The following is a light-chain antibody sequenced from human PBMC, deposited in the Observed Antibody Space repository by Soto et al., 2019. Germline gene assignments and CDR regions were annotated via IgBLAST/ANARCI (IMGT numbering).Light chain of an antibody. V-gene: IGKV3D-15*01. CDR3: QHYNDWPPAVT. CDR2: GAS. Sequence: DILMTQSPATLSVSPGERATLSCRASQSLNRNLAWYQQKPGQAPRLIIYGASTRASGIPARFSGSGSGTEFTLTIGSLQSEDFALYYCQHYNDWPPAVTGGAGTKVDL. J-gene: IGKJ3*01. CDR1: QSLNRN.